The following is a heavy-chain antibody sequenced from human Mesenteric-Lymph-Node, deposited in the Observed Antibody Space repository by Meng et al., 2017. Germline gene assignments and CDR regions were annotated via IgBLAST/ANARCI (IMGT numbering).Heavy chain of an antibody. CDR3: ANRPLDTAMATDQDY. CDR1: GFTFSSYW. Sequence: GESLKISCAASGFTFSSYWMTWVRQAPGKGLEWVAVIWYDGSNKYYADSVKGRFTISRDNSKNTLYLQMNSLRAEDTAVYYCANRPLDTAMATDQDYWGQGTLVTVSS. J-gene: IGHJ4*02. D-gene: IGHD5-18*01. V-gene: IGHV3-33*08. CDR2: IWYDGSNK.